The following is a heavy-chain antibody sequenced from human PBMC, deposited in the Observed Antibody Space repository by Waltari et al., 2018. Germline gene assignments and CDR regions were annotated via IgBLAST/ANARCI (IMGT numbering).Heavy chain of an antibody. J-gene: IGHJ5*02. D-gene: IGHD3-3*01. V-gene: IGHV3-21*01. CDR2: ISSSSRFI. CDR3: SRDIPDRPDFWSGYFRT. CDR1: CFLVSTST. Sequence: DEQLVESGGGLVKPGGSVRPSCAAACFLVSTSTMSRVRQAPGKGLERVASISSSSRFIYYADSVKGRFTIYRDNANNSVYLQVHSLEAEDTAVYYCSRDIPDRPDFWSGYFRTWGKGTLVTVSS.